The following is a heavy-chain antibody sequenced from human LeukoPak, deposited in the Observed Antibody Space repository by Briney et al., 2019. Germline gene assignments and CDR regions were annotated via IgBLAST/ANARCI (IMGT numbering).Heavy chain of an antibody. CDR1: GYSISSGYY. J-gene: IGHJ4*02. CDR3: ARGMNFDY. CDR2: IYYSGST. V-gene: IGHV4-38-2*02. Sequence: SETLSLTCTVSGYSISSGYYWGWIRQPPGKGLEWIGSIYYSGSTYYSPSLKSRVTISVDTSKNQSSLKLHSVTAADTAVYYCARGMNFDYWGQGTLVTVSS.